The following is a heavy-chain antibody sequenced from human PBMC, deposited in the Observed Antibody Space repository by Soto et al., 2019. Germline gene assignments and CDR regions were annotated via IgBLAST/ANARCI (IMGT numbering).Heavy chain of an antibody. CDR3: AKDTLRGGMDV. CDR1: GFTFSSYA. J-gene: IGHJ6*02. D-gene: IGHD5-12*01. CDR2: ISGSGGST. V-gene: IGHV3-23*01. Sequence: TVGSLRLSCAASGFTFSSYAISCVRQAPGKGLEWVSAISGSGGSTYYADSVKGRFTISRDNSKNTLYLQMNSLRAEDTAVYYCAKDTLRGGMDVWGQGNTVTVS.